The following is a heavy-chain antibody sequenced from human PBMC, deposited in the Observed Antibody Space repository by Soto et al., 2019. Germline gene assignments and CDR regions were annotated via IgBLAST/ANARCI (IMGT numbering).Heavy chain of an antibody. Sequence: SVKVSCKASGVTFSSYAISWVRQAPGQGLEWMGGLIPIFGTANYAQKFQGRVTITADKSTSTAYMELSSLRSEDTAVYYCARHSYSGSYPFDYWGQGTLVTVSS. CDR3: ARHSYSGSYPFDY. CDR2: LIPIFGTA. CDR1: GVTFSSYA. J-gene: IGHJ4*02. V-gene: IGHV1-69*06. D-gene: IGHD1-26*01.